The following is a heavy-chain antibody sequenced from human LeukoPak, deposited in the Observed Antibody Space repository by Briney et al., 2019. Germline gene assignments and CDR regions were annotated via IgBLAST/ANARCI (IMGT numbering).Heavy chain of an antibody. D-gene: IGHD2-2*01. V-gene: IGHV1-69*13. Sequence: GASVKVSCKASGGTFSSYAISWVRQAPGQGLEWIGGIIPIFGTANYAQKFQGRITITADESTSTAYMELSSLRSEDTAVYYCARDIWRVVPAADYYYYGMDVWGQGTTVTVSS. CDR2: IIPIFGTA. CDR1: GGTFSSYA. J-gene: IGHJ6*02. CDR3: ARDIWRVVPAADYYYYGMDV.